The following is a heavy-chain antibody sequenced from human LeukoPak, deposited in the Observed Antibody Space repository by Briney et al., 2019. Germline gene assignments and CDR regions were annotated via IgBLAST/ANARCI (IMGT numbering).Heavy chain of an antibody. CDR1: GFTFSSYG. CDR2: ISSSGSTI. CDR3: ARGGSYYYGSGSYRDY. V-gene: IGHV3-48*03. Sequence: GGSLSLFCAPSGFTFSSYGMKWVPQSPGGGVEWVSYISSSGSTIYYADSVKGRFTISRDNAKNSLYLQMNSLRAEDTAVYYCARGGSYYYGSGSYRDYWGQGTLVTVSS. J-gene: IGHJ4*02. D-gene: IGHD3-10*01.